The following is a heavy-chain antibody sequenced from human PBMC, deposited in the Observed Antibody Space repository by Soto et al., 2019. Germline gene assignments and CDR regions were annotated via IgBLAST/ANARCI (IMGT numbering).Heavy chain of an antibody. J-gene: IGHJ4*02. CDR3: ARKSSTGYYDSSGYYPFDY. V-gene: IGHV4-39*01. D-gene: IGHD3-22*01. CDR2: IYYSGST. Sequence: SETLSLTCTVSGGSISSSSYYWGWIRQPPGKGLEWIGSIYYSGSTYYNPSLKSRVTISVDTSKNQFSLKLSSVTAADTAVYYCARKSSTGYYDSSGYYPFDYWGQGTLVTVSS. CDR1: GGSISSSSYY.